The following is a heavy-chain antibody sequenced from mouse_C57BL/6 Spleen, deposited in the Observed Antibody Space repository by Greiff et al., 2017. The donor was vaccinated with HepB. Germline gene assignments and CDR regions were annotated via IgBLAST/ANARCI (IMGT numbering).Heavy chain of an antibody. D-gene: IGHD1-1*01. Sequence: EVKVVESGGGLVKPGGSLKLSCAASGFTFSDYGMHWVRQAPEKGLEWVAYISSGSSTIYYADTVKGRFTISRDNAKNTLFLQMTSLRSEDTAMYYCARGDYYGSGAMDYWGQGTSVTVSS. J-gene: IGHJ4*01. V-gene: IGHV5-17*01. CDR3: ARGDYYGSGAMDY. CDR2: ISSGSSTI. CDR1: GFTFSDYG.